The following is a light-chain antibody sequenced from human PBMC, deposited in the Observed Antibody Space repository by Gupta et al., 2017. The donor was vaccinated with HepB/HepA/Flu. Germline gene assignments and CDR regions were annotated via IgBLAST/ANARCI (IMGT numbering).Light chain of an antibody. CDR3: SSYTSTSTLRV. J-gene: IGLJ2*01. CDR1: SSDVGGYNY. V-gene: IGLV2-14*01. CDR2: DVS. Sequence: SALTQPASVSGSPGQSITISCTATSSDVGGYNYVSWYQQHPGKAPKLMIYDVSNRPSGVSNRFSGSKSGNTASLTISGLQAEDEADYYCSSYTSTSTLRVFGGGTKLTVL.